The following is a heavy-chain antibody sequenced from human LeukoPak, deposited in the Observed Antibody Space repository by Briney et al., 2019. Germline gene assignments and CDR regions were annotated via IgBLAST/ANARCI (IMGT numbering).Heavy chain of an antibody. CDR1: GFTFNKFA. V-gene: IGHV3-23*01. CDR3: AKSSYYDSSGYYREYYFDY. CDR2: IIENGGET. J-gene: IGHJ4*02. D-gene: IGHD3-22*01. Sequence: GGSLRLSCAASGFTFNKFAMSWVRQAPGKGLEWVSGIIENGGETYYADSVRGRFTISRDNSKNTLYLQMNSLRDEDTAVYYCAKSSYYDSSGYYREYYFDYWGQGTLVTVSS.